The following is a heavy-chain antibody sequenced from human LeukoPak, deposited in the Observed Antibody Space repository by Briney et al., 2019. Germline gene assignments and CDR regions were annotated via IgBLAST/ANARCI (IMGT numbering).Heavy chain of an antibody. V-gene: IGHV3-21*01. D-gene: IGHD4-17*01. CDR1: GFTFSSYS. CDR2: ISSSSSYI. Sequence: GGSLRLSCAASGFTFSSYSITWVRQAPGKGLEWVSSISSSSSYIYYADSVKGRFTISRDNAKNSLYLQMNSLRAEDTAVYYCAREDYGDLASFDYWGQGTLVTVSS. J-gene: IGHJ4*02. CDR3: AREDYGDLASFDY.